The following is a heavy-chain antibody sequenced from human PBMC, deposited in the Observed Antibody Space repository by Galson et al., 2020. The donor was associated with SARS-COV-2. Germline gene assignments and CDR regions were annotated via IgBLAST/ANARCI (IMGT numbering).Heavy chain of an antibody. Sequence: PSETLSLTCSVSGGSITSDSWSWIRQSPGKGLEWIGSVYYTGNTNYHPSLKSRVTISLDTSKSHFSLKLSSVTAADTAVYYCATIKTLPTPSGGGPGAFHIWGQGTMVTVSS. V-gene: IGHV4-59*01. CDR2: VYYTGNT. CDR1: GGSITSDS. J-gene: IGHJ3*02. CDR3: ATIKTLPTPSGGGPGAFHI. D-gene: IGHD2-15*01.